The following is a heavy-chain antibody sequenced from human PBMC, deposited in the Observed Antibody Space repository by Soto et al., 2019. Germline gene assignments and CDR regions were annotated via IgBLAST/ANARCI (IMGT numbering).Heavy chain of an antibody. CDR1: GFTFSSYA. J-gene: IGHJ4*02. CDR3: AKWKAYYGSGSYSDY. V-gene: IGHV3-23*01. CDR2: ISGSGGST. D-gene: IGHD3-10*01. Sequence: PGGSLRLSCAASGFTFSSYAMSWVRQAPGKGLEWVSAISGSGGSTYYADSVKGRFTISRDNSKNTLYLQMNSLRAEDTAVYYCAKWKAYYGSGSYSDYWGQGTRVTVSS.